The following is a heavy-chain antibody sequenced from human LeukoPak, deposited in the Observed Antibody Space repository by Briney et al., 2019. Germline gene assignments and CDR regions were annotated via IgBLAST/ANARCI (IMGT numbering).Heavy chain of an antibody. CDR1: GYTLTELS. CDR3: ATSALTLGRDAFDI. V-gene: IGHV1-24*01. Sequence: ASVKVSCKVSGYTLTELSMHWVRQAPGKGLEWMGGFDPEDGETIYAQKFQGRVTMTEDTSTDTAYMELSSLRSEDTAVYHCATSALTLGRDAFDIWGQGTMVTVSS. J-gene: IGHJ3*02. CDR2: FDPEDGET. D-gene: IGHD3-9*01.